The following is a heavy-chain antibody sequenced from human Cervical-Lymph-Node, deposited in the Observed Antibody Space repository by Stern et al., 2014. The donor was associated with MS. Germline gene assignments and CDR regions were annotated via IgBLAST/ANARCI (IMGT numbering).Heavy chain of an antibody. J-gene: IGHJ4*02. CDR2: INTSDGDT. CDR1: GYTFTTYF. D-gene: IGHD1-1*01. CDR3: ARQRTTGHMDFDY. Sequence: VQLVESGAEVKKHGASVNVSCKASGYTFTTYFVHWVRQAPGQGLEWMGIINTSDGDTSYIRSFQGRVTMTRDTSANTVYLRLSNLKSEDTAVYYCARQRTTGHMDFDYWGQGTLVTVSS. V-gene: IGHV1-46*01.